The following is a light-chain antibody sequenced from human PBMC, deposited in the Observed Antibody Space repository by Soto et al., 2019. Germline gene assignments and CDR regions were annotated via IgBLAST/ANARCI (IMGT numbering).Light chain of an antibody. CDR2: GTS. CDR3: QQSHSSSWT. Sequence: DIQLTQSPSSLSASVGDRVTITCRASQSISNSLNWYQQKPGKAPKLLIYGTSDLQSGVPSRFSGSGSGTEFTLTISSLQRDDFATYYGQQSHSSSWTFGQGTKVEIK. J-gene: IGKJ1*01. V-gene: IGKV1-39*01. CDR1: QSISNS.